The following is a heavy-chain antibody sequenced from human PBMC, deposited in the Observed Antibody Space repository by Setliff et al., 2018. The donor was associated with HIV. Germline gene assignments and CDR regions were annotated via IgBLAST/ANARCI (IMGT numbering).Heavy chain of an antibody. V-gene: IGHV4-4*02. D-gene: IGHD4-17*01. CDR1: GFTFSNYAM. CDR2: IYHSGST. J-gene: IGHJ4*02. Sequence: PSETLSLRLSCAASGFTFSNYAMSWVRQSPGKGLEWIGKIYHSGSTNYNPSLKSRVTISVDKSKNQFSLNLSSVTAADTAMYYCAREYGDLFYFDYWGQGTLVTVSS. CDR3: AREYGDLFYFDY.